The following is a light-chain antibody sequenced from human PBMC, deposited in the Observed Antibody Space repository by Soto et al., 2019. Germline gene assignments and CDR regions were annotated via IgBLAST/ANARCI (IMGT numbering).Light chain of an antibody. CDR3: QQYNNWPRT. V-gene: IGKV3-15*01. CDR1: QSVSSN. Sequence: EVVMTQSPATLSVSPGERATLSCRASQSVSSNLAWYQQKPGQAPRLLIYGASTRATGIPARFSGSGSGTEFTLTIGSLQSEDSAVYYCQQYNNWPRTFGQGTKVDI. J-gene: IGKJ1*01. CDR2: GAS.